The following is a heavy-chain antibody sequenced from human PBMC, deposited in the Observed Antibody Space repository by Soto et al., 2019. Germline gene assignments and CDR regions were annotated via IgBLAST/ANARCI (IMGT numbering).Heavy chain of an antibody. Sequence: QVQLQESGPGLVKPSETLSLTCTVSGASISRDHWNWIRQPPGKGLEWIGEYSGTTNYNPSLRTRVTIPADTSNNQFPLKLSSVTAADTAVYFCATYTTGGGGRGYWGQGTLVTVSS. CDR2: EYSGTT. D-gene: IGHD3-16*01. V-gene: IGHV4-59*08. J-gene: IGHJ4*02. CDR1: GASISRDH. CDR3: ATYTTGGGGRGY.